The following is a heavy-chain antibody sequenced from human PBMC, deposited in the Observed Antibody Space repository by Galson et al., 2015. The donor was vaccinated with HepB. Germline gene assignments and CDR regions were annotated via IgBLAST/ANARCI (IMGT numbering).Heavy chain of an antibody. CDR2: IKQDGSEK. V-gene: IGHV3-7*03. Sequence: SLRLSCAASGFTFSSYWMSWVRQAPGKGLEWVANIKQDGSEKYYVDSVKGRFTISRDNAKNSLYLQMNSLRAEDTAVYYCARITYGDYADDFPLWGQGTLVTVSS. CDR1: GFTFSSYW. J-gene: IGHJ4*02. D-gene: IGHD4-17*01. CDR3: ARITYGDYADDFPL.